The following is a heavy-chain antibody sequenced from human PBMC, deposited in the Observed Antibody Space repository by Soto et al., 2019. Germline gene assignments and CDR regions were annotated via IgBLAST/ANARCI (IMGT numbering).Heavy chain of an antibody. D-gene: IGHD3-10*01. CDR2: INAGNGNT. V-gene: IGHV1-3*01. Sequence: ASVKVSCKASGYTFTSYAMHWVRQAPGQRLEWMGWINAGNGNTKYSQKFQGRVTITRDTSASTAYMELSSLRSEDTAVYYCARPRRGSGSYYKFWRWDAFDIWGQGTMVTVSS. CDR1: GYTFTSYA. J-gene: IGHJ3*02. CDR3: ARPRRGSGSYYKFWRWDAFDI.